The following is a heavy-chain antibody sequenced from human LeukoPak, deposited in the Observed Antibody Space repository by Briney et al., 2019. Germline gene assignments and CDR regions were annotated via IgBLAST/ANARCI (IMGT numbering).Heavy chain of an antibody. Sequence: SESLSLTCAVYGGSFSGYYWSWIRQPPGKGLEWIGEIKHSGSTNYNPSLKSRVTISVDTSKNQFSLKLSSVTAADTAVYYCARSRRNTVTTNGMDVWGQGTTVTVSS. CDR2: IKHSGST. D-gene: IGHD4-11*01. J-gene: IGHJ6*02. CDR1: GGSFSGYY. V-gene: IGHV4-34*01. CDR3: ARSRRNTVTTNGMDV.